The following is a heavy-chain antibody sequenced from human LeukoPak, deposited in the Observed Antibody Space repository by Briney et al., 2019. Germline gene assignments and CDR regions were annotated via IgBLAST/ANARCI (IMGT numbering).Heavy chain of an antibody. Sequence: GGSLRLSCAASGFTFSSYSMNWVRQAPGKGLEWVSSISSSSSYIYYADSVKGRFTISRDNAKNSLYLQMNSLRAEDTAVYYCARDVWDIVVVVAATGYFDYWGQGTLVTVSS. CDR2: ISSSSSYI. V-gene: IGHV3-21*01. CDR3: ARDVWDIVVVVAATGYFDY. D-gene: IGHD2-15*01. J-gene: IGHJ4*02. CDR1: GFTFSSYS.